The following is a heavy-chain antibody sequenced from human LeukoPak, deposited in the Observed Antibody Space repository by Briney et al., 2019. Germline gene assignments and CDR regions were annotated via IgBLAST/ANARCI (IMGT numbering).Heavy chain of an antibody. CDR3: ARGNYDILTGYYPHFDY. V-gene: IGHV4-39*07. Sequence: SETLSLTCTVSGGSISSSSYYWGWIRQPPGKGLEWIGSIYYSGSTYYNPSLKSRVTILVDTSKNQFSLKLSSVTAADTAVYYCARGNYDILTGYYPHFDYWGQGTLVTVSS. CDR1: GGSISSSSYY. D-gene: IGHD3-9*01. J-gene: IGHJ4*02. CDR2: IYYSGST.